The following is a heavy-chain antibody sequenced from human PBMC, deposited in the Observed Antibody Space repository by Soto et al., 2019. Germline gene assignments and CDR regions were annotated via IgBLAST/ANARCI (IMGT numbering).Heavy chain of an antibody. D-gene: IGHD3-10*01. V-gene: IGHV3-30*18. CDR1: GFTFSSFG. Sequence: QVQLVESGGGVVQPGRSLRLSCEGSGFTFSSFGMHWVRRAPGKGLEWVAVISFDGGDKSYPDSVKGRFTISRDNSKNTLHLQIDSLRAEDTAVYYCAKFRDYYYYMDVWGKGTTVTVSS. CDR2: ISFDGGDK. CDR3: AKFRDYYYYMDV. J-gene: IGHJ6*03.